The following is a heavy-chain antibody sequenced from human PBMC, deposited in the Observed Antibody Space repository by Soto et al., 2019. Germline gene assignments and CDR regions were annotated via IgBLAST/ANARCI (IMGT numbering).Heavy chain of an antibody. J-gene: IGHJ5*02. CDR1: GGTFSNYD. V-gene: IGHV1-8*02. CDR3: ARAVAGKVAWFDP. D-gene: IGHD6-19*01. Sequence: GASVKVSCKASGGTFSNYDINWVRQATGQGLEWMGWMNPNSGNTGYAQKFQGRVTMTRNTSISTAYMELSSLRSEDTAVYYCARAVAGKVAWFDPWGQGTLVTVSS. CDR2: MNPNSGNT.